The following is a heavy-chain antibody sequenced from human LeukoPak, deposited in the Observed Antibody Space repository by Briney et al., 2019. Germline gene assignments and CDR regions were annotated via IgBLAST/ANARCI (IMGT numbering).Heavy chain of an antibody. J-gene: IGHJ4*02. D-gene: IGHD6-13*01. V-gene: IGHV1-24*01. Sequence: ASVKVSCKVSGYTLTELSMHWVQQAPGKGLEWMGGFDHEDGETLYAQKFQGRVTMTEDTSTDTAYMELSSLRSEDTAVYYCATEVVSSWAFDYWGQGTLVTVSS. CDR1: GYTLTELS. CDR3: ATEVVSSWAFDY. CDR2: FDHEDGET.